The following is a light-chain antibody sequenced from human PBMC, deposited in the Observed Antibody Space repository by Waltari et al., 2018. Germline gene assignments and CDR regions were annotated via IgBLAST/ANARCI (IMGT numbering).Light chain of an antibody. CDR3: ASWDGRLNGWL. CDR1: SSNIGTNA. CDR2: SYE. V-gene: IGLV1-44*01. J-gene: IGLJ3*02. Sequence: QSLLTQPPSASGAPGHRVTISCSGTSSNIGTNAVSWYQQLPGAAPKLLIYSYEQRPSRFPYRFSCSRSGTSASLAISWLQSEDEADYYCASWDGRLNGWLFGGGTRLTVL.